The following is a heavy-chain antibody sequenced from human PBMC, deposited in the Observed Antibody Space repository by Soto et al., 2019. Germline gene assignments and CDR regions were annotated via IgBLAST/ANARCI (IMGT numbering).Heavy chain of an antibody. Sequence: SETLSLTCTVSGGSISSSSYYWGWIRQPPGKGLEWIGSIYYSGSTYYNPSLKSRVTISVDTSKNLFSLKLSSVTAADTAVYYCARLLPSSGYPRSAFDIWGQGTMVTVSS. CDR2: IYYSGST. CDR3: ARLLPSSGYPRSAFDI. D-gene: IGHD3-22*01. J-gene: IGHJ3*02. V-gene: IGHV4-39*01. CDR1: GGSISSSSYY.